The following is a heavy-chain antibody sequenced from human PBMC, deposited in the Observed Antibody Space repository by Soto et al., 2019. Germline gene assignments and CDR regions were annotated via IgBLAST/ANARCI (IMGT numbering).Heavy chain of an antibody. CDR2: IIPIFGTA. Sequence: VNVSRKASGGTSSSYALSWVRQAPGQGLEWMGGIIPIFGTANYAQKFQGRVTITADESTSTAYMELSSLRSEDTAVYYCARPEMGIVGATIRSYYFDYWGQGTLVTVSS. V-gene: IGHV1-69*13. D-gene: IGHD1-26*01. CDR3: ARPEMGIVGATIRSYYFDY. CDR1: GGTSSSYA. J-gene: IGHJ4*02.